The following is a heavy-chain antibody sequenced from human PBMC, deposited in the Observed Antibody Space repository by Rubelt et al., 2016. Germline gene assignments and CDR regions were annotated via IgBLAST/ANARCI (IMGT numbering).Heavy chain of an antibody. J-gene: IGHJ5*02. CDR1: GYTFTSYG. Sequence: QVQLVQSGAEVKKPGASVKVSCKASGYTFTSYGISWVRQAPGQGLEWMGWISAYNGDIKYAQKFHDRVTMTTDTSTSTAYMELRSLISDDTAVYYCARASTDFWSGSSNPWGQGVLVTVAS. V-gene: IGHV1-18*01. D-gene: IGHD3-3*01. CDR3: ARASTDFWSGSSNP. CDR2: ISAYNGDI.